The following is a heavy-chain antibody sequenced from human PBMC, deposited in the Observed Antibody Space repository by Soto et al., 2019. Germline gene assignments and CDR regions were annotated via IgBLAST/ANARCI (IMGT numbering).Heavy chain of an antibody. J-gene: IGHJ4*02. CDR2: ISSSSSYI. Sequence: PGGSLRLSCAASGFTFSSYSMNWVRQAPGKGLERVSSISSSSSYIYYADSVKGRFTISRDNAKNSLYLQMNSPRAEDTAVYYCARGKYSSSSGNGYFDYWGPGTLVTVSS. D-gene: IGHD6-6*01. CDR1: GFTFSSYS. CDR3: ARGKYSSSSGNGYFDY. V-gene: IGHV3-21*01.